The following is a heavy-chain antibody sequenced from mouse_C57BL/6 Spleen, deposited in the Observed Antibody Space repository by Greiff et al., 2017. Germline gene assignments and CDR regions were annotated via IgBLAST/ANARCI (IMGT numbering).Heavy chain of an antibody. CDR1: GFTFSDYY. J-gene: IGHJ2*01. CDR2: INYDGSST. V-gene: IGHV5-16*01. D-gene: IGHD3-1*01. Sequence: EVKLVESEGGLVQPGSSMKLSCTASGFTFSDYYMAWVRQVPEKGLEWVANINYDGSSTYYLDSLKSRFIISRDNAKNILYLQMSRLKSEDTATYYCARDGSGYFDYWGQGTTLTVSS. CDR3: ARDGSGYFDY.